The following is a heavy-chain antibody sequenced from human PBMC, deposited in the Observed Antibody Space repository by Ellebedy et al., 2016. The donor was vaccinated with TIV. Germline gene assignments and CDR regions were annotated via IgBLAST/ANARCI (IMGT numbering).Heavy chain of an antibody. CDR1: GFTFSDYA. D-gene: IGHD6-25*01. J-gene: IGHJ5*02. CDR3: AKVGHTSGDLDP. CDR2: ISYDGSKK. Sequence: GESLKISCAGSGFTFSDYAIHWVRQAPGKGLEWVALISYDGSKKYSIDSVRGRFTISRDNAKNSVYLQMNNLRSDDSALYYCAKVGHTSGDLDPWGQGALVAVSS. V-gene: IGHV3-30*18.